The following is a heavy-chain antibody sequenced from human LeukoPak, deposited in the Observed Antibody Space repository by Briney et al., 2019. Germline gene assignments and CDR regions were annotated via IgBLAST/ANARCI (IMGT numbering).Heavy chain of an antibody. CDR3: ARVVPRMGTDY. CDR2: IIPIFGTA. CDR1: TYTFTRYG. V-gene: IGHV1-69*06. J-gene: IGHJ4*02. Sequence: SVKVSCKASTYTFTRYGISWVRQAPGQGLEWMGGIIPIFGTANYAQKFQGRVTITADKSTSTAYMELSSLRSEDTAVYYCARVVPRMGTDYWGQGTLVTVSS. D-gene: IGHD7-27*01.